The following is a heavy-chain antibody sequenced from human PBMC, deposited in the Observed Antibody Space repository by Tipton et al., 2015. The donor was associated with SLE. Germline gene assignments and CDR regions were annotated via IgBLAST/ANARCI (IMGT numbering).Heavy chain of an antibody. CDR3: ARGTSDYYYYYYMDV. CDR2: INHSGST. V-gene: IGHV4-34*01. D-gene: IGHD3-16*01. J-gene: IGHJ6*03. Sequence: TLSLTCAVYGGSFSGYYWSWIRQPPGKGLEWIGEINHSGSTYYNPSLKSRVTISVDTSKNQFSLNLSSVTVADTAAYYCARGTSDYYYYYYMDVWGKGTTVTVSS. CDR1: GGSFSGYY.